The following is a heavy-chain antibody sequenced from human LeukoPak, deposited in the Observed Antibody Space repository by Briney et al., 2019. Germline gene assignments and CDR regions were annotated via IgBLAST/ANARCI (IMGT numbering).Heavy chain of an antibody. Sequence: ASVKVSCKASGGTFSSYAISWVRQAPGQGLEWMGGIIPIFGTANYAQKFQGRVTITADESTSTAYMELSSLRSEDTAVYYCARELSHIAAAGTAQSPRQEDDYWGQGTLVTVSS. J-gene: IGHJ4*02. D-gene: IGHD6-13*01. V-gene: IGHV1-69*13. CDR3: ARELSHIAAAGTAQSPRQEDDY. CDR1: GGTFSSYA. CDR2: IIPIFGTA.